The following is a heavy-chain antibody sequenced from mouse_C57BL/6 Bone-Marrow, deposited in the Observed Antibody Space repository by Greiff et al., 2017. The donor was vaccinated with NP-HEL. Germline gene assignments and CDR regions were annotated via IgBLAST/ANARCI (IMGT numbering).Heavy chain of an antibody. CDR2: IDPSDSYT. D-gene: IGHD1-1*01. J-gene: IGHJ1*03. CDR3: ARSGFTTVVADWYFDV. V-gene: IGHV1-50*01. CDR1: GYTFTSYW. Sequence: VQLQQPGAELVKPGASVKLSCKASGYTFTSYWMQWVKQRPGQGLEWIGEIDPSDSYTNYNQKFKGKATLTVDTSSSTAYMQLSSLTSEDSAVYYCARSGFTTVVADWYFDVWGTGTTVTVSS.